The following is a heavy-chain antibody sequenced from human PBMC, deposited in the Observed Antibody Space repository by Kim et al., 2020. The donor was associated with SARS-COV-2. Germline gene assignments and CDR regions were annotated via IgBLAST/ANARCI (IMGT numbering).Heavy chain of an antibody. J-gene: IGHJ4*02. CDR3: ASFYDSSGYYY. CDR2: INHSGST. D-gene: IGHD3-22*01. CDR1: GGSFSGYY. Sequence: SETLSLTCAVYGGSFSGYYWSWIRQPPGKGLEWIGEINHSGSTNYNPSLKSRVTISVDTSKNQFSLKLSSVTAADTAVYYCASFYDSSGYYYLGQGTLVT. V-gene: IGHV4-34*01.